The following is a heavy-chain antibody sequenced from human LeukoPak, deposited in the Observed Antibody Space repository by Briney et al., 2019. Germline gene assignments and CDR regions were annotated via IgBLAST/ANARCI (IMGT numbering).Heavy chain of an antibody. CDR1: GGSISGYY. V-gene: IGHV4-59*01. CDR2: TYYSGST. Sequence: AETLSLTCTVSGGSISGYYWSWIRQPPGKGLEWIGYTYYSGSTTYNPSLKSRVTISVETSKNHFSLELSSVTAADTAVYYCARGCSAGTPHNWFDPWGQGTRVSVSS. CDR3: ARGCSAGTPHNWFDP. J-gene: IGHJ5*02. D-gene: IGHD6-13*01.